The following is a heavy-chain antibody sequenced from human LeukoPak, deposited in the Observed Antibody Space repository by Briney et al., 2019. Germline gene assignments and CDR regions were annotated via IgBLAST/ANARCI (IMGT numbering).Heavy chain of an antibody. CDR3: AREYVLAVAGTNYYYGMDV. D-gene: IGHD6-19*01. CDR2: IGTAGDT. V-gene: IGHV3-13*01. J-gene: IGHJ6*02. CDR1: GFTLSNYD. Sequence: GGSLRLSCAASGFTLSNYDMHWVRQRPGKGLEWVSIIGTAGDTYYADSVKGRFTISGESAMNSLYLQMNSLRGGDTAVYYCAREYVLAVAGTNYYYGMDVWGQGTAVTISS.